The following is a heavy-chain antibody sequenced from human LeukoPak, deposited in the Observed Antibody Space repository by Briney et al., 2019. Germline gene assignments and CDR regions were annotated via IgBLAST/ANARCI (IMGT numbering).Heavy chain of an antibody. CDR1: GYSFATYW. CDR3: ARHPITRYYDSSGDSAAGPDY. CDR2: INPGDSDT. J-gene: IGHJ4*02. V-gene: IGHV5-51*01. Sequence: GESLKISCKGSGYSFATYWIGWVRQMPGKGLEWMGIINPGDSDTTYSPSFQGQVTISADKSISTAYLQWSGLKASDTAMYYCARHPITRYYDSSGDSAAGPDYWGRGTLVTVSS. D-gene: IGHD3-22*01.